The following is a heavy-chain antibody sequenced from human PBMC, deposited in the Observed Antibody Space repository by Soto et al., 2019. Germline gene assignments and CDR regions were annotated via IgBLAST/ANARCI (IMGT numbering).Heavy chain of an antibody. CDR1: GLTFSDYY. V-gene: IGHV3-11*05. Sequence: QVQLVESGGGLVKPGGYLRLSCAASGLTFSDYYMSWIRQAPGKGLERVSYITHTGDDTKYADSVQGRVTNSRVNAKNSLELQMNSLGSEDTAIYYCARELAGIDVWGQWTTVIVSS. CDR2: ITHTGDDT. J-gene: IGHJ6*02. CDR3: ARELAGIDV.